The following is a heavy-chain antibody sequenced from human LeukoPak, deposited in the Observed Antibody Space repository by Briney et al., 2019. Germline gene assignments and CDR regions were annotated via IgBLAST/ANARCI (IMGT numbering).Heavy chain of an antibody. V-gene: IGHV1-69*13. J-gene: IGHJ6*03. CDR1: GGTFSSYA. Sequence: SVKVSCKASGGTFSSYAISWVRQAPGQGLEWMGGIIPIFGTANYAQKFQGRVTITADESTSTAYMELSSLRSEDTAVYYCASQGEGPYYYYYYMDVRGKGTTVTISS. CDR3: ASQGEGPYYYYYYMDV. D-gene: IGHD3-16*01. CDR2: IIPIFGTA.